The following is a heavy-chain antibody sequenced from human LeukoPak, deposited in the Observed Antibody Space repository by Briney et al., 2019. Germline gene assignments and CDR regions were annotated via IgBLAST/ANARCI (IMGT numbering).Heavy chain of an antibody. CDR1: GGSISSYY. V-gene: IGHV4-59*12. J-gene: IGHJ3*02. CDR3: ARGLSYDFWSGYYGFAFDI. D-gene: IGHD3-3*01. Sequence: TPSETLSLTCTVSGGSISSYYWSWIRQPPGKGLEWIGYIYYSGSTNYNPSLKSRVTISVDTSKNQFSLKLSSVTAADTAVYYCARGLSYDFWSGYYGFAFDIWGQGTMATVSS. CDR2: IYYSGST.